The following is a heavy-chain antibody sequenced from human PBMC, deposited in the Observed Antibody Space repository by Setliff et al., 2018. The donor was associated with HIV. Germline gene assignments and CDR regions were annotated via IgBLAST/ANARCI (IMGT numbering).Heavy chain of an antibody. CDR1: GAPLSSYY. CDR3: ESPPSGAANQLGIES. V-gene: IGHV4-59*08. D-gene: IGHD1-26*01. CDR2: ILYSGTT. J-gene: IGHJ4*02. Sequence: SETLSLTCTVSGAPLSSYYSNRIRQPPGKGLEWIGYILYSGTTNYNPSLKSRVTMSVDASKRQFSLRLSSVTAADTAVYYCESPPSGAANQLGIESWGQGTLVTVSS.